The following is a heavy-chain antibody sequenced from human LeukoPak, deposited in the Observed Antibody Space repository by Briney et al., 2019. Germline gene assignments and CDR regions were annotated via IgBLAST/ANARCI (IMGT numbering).Heavy chain of an antibody. V-gene: IGHV4-38-2*02. CDR1: GGSINSGYY. CDR3: ARRTRFRDYSSYYFDY. J-gene: IGHJ4*02. CDR2: IYHSGST. D-gene: IGHD6-6*01. Sequence: SETLSLTCTVSGGSINSGYYWGWIRQPPGKGLEWIGSIYHSGSTYYNPSLKSRVTISVDTSKNEFSLKLSSVTAADTAVYFCARRTRFRDYSSYYFDYWGQGTLVTVSS.